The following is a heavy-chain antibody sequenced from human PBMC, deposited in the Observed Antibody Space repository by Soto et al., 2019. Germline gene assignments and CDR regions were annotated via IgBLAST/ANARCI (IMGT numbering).Heavy chain of an antibody. CDR1: GGSISSSSYY. CDR3: ARDYGDYWLSFYYYYGMDV. J-gene: IGHJ6*02. Sequence: QLQLQESGPGLVKPSETLSLTCTVSGGSISSSSYYWGWIRQPPGKGLEWIGSIYYSGSTYYNPSLKSRVTISVDTSKNQFSLKLSSVTAADTAVYYCARDYGDYWLSFYYYYGMDVWGQGTTVTVSS. D-gene: IGHD4-17*01. CDR2: IYYSGST. V-gene: IGHV4-39*02.